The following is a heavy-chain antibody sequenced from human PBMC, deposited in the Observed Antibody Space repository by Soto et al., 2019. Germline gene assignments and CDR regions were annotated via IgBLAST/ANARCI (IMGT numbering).Heavy chain of an antibody. V-gene: IGHV3-23*01. Sequence: EVQLLESGGGLVQPGGSLRLSCAASGFTFTTFALTWVRQAPGRGLAWVSAISGSGSSTFYADSVKGRFTISRDNSKNTLYLQMNGLRAEDTAVFYCATSRYSSGWLFDNWGQGTLVTVSS. CDR1: GFTFTTFA. J-gene: IGHJ4*02. D-gene: IGHD6-19*01. CDR2: ISGSGSST. CDR3: ATSRYSSGWLFDN.